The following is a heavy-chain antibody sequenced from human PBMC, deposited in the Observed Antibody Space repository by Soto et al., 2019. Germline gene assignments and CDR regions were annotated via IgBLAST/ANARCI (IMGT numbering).Heavy chain of an antibody. V-gene: IGHV1-69*01. J-gene: IGHJ4*02. CDR2: IIPIFGTA. CDR1: GGTFSSYA. D-gene: IGHD2-15*01. CDR3: ARVSSGGKHYYFDY. Sequence: QVQLVQSGAEVKKPGSSVKVSCKASGGTFSSYAISWVRQAPGQGLEWMGGIIPIFGTANYAQKFQGRVTITAHESTSTAYMGLSSLRSEDTAVYYCARVSSGGKHYYFDYWGQGTLVTVSS.